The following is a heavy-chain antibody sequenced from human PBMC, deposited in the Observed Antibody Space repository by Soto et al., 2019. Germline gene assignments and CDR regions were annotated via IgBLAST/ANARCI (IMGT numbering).Heavy chain of an antibody. J-gene: IGHJ6*02. V-gene: IGHV3-23*01. D-gene: IGHD2-8*02. Sequence: EVQLLESGGGLVQPGGSLRLSCAASGFTFSNYALTWVRQFPGKGLEWVSTFAGSGGSTYYADSVTGRFTISRDNSKNTLFLEMNRLRVEDTATYFCARDWTGDTCPCLDVWGQGTTVSVSS. CDR2: FAGSGGST. CDR1: GFTFSNYA. CDR3: ARDWTGDTCPCLDV.